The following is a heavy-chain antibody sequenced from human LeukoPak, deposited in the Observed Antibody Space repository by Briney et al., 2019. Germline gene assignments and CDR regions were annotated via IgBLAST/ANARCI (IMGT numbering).Heavy chain of an antibody. V-gene: IGHV4-39*01. D-gene: IGHD3-22*01. CDR2: IYYSGST. CDR1: GGSISSSSYY. CDR3: ARHGIVVVMYYDY. J-gene: IGHJ4*02. Sequence: SETLSLTCTVSGGSISSSSYYWGWIRQPPGKGLEWIGSIYYSGSTYYNPSLKSRVTISVDTSKNQFSLKLSSVTAADTAVYYCARHGIVVVMYYDYWGQGTLVTVSS.